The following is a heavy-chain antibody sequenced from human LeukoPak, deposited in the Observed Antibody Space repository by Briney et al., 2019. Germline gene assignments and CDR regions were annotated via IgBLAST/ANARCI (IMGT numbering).Heavy chain of an antibody. J-gene: IGHJ4*02. CDR2: ISSRSGYI. CDR1: GFTFSSYS. D-gene: IGHD6-19*01. Sequence: GGSLRLSCAASGFTFSSYSMSWVRQAPGKGLEWVSSISSRSGYIYYADSVKGRFTISRDNAKNSLYLQMNTLRAEDAAVYYCASFDSSGWHYFDYWGQGTLVT. CDR3: ASFDSSGWHYFDY. V-gene: IGHV3-21*01.